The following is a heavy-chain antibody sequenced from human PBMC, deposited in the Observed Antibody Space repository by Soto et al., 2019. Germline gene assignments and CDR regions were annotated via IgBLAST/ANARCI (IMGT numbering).Heavy chain of an antibody. CDR3: ASPIPCSGGRCYHP. J-gene: IGHJ4*02. CDR1: GFTFSSYA. Sequence: QVQLVESGGGVVQPGRSLRLSCAASGFTFSSYAMHWVRQAPGKGLEWVAVISYDGSNKYYADSVKGRFTISRDNSKNPLYLQMTSLRAEDTAVYYCASPIPCSGGRCYHPGGQGTLVTVSS. CDR2: ISYDGSNK. D-gene: IGHD2-15*01. V-gene: IGHV3-30-3*01.